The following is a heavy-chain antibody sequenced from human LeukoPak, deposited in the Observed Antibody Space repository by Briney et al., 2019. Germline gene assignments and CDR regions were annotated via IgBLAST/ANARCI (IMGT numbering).Heavy chain of an antibody. CDR3: ARGYNWNDFDY. CDR2: IYHSGST. CDR1: GYSISRGYY. V-gene: IGHV4-38-2*02. D-gene: IGHD1-1*01. Sequence: SETLSLTCTVSGYSISRGYYWGWIRQPQGKGLEWIGSIYHSGSTYYNPSLKSRLTISLDTSKNQFSLKLSSVTAADTAVYYCARGYNWNDFDYWGQGTLVTVSS. J-gene: IGHJ4*02.